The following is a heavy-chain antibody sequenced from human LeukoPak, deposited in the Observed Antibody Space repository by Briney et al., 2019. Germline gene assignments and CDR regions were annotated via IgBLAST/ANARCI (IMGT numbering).Heavy chain of an antibody. J-gene: IGHJ4*02. Sequence: GGSLRLSCAASGFTFSSYAMSWVRQAPGKGLVWVSAISGSGGSTYYADSVKGRFTISRDNSKNTLYLQMNSLRAEDTAVYYCAKWADSSGYYYRGDYWGQGTLVTVSS. V-gene: IGHV3-23*01. CDR2: ISGSGGST. D-gene: IGHD3-22*01. CDR3: AKWADSSGYYYRGDY. CDR1: GFTFSSYA.